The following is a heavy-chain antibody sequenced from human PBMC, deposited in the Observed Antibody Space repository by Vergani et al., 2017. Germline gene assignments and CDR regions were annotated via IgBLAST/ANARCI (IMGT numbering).Heavy chain of an antibody. J-gene: IGHJ5*02. V-gene: IGHV4-59*01. Sequence: QVRLQESGPGLVKPSETLSLTCSVSGGSMSGYYWSWSRQPPGKELEGSGYMYHSGSTNYNPSLETRVTISGDTSKNQFSLKLNSVTAADTAVYYCGRVADFYGLGSRLLDLWGQGILVTVSS. CDR1: GGSMSGYY. D-gene: IGHD3-10*01. CDR2: MYHSGST. CDR3: GRVADFYGLGSRLLDL.